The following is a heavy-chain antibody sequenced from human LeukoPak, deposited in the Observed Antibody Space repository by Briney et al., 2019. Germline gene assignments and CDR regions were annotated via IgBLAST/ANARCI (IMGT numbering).Heavy chain of an antibody. CDR2: ISGDGSSI. J-gene: IGHJ4*02. CDR1: GFTFSNYW. Sequence: PGGSLRLSCAGAGFTFSNYWMHWVRQAPGKGLVWVSRISGDGSSISYADSVKGRFTISRDNAKNTLYLQINSLRPEDTAVFYCARGPSGSAYRLFDYWGQGTLVTVSS. V-gene: IGHV3-74*01. D-gene: IGHD3-10*01. CDR3: ARGPSGSAYRLFDY.